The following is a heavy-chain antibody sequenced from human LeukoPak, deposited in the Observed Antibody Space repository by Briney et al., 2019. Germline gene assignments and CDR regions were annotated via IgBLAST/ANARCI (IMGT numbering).Heavy chain of an antibody. Sequence: GESLKISCKGSGYSFTSYWIGWVRQMPGKGLEWMGINYPGDSDTRYSPSFQGQVTISADKSISTAYLQWSSLKASDTAMYYSARPAFYDSSGYYPLDDYWGQGTLVTVSS. J-gene: IGHJ4*02. CDR1: GYSFTSYW. CDR2: NYPGDSDT. CDR3: ARPAFYDSSGYYPLDDY. D-gene: IGHD3-22*01. V-gene: IGHV5-51*01.